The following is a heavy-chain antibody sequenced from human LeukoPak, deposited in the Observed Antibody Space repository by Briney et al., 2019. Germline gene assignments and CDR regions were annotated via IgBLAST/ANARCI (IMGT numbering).Heavy chain of an antibody. V-gene: IGHV3-23*01. J-gene: IGHJ6*02. D-gene: IGHD3-10*01. Sequence: GGSLRLSCAASGFTLSSYALTWVRQAPGRGLEWFSAISGGGGSIYYADSVKGRFTLSRDNSKNTLYLQMNSLRVEDTAVYYCAKDKASGSQCMDVWGQGTTVTVSS. CDR2: ISGGGGSI. CDR3: AKDKASGSQCMDV. CDR1: GFTLSSYA.